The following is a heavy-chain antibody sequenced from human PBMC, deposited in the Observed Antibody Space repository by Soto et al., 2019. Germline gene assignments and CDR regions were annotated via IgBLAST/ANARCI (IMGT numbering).Heavy chain of an antibody. D-gene: IGHD2-2*01. CDR3: ARHFEGSNPDFDI. CDR2: IYPGDSDT. V-gene: IGHV5-51*01. J-gene: IGHJ3*02. CDR1: GYSFTSYW. Sequence: PGDSLKISCKGSGYSFTSYWIGWVRQMPGKGLEWMGIIYPGDSDTRYSPSFQGQVTISADKSISTAYLQWSSLKASDTAMYYCARHFEGSNPDFDIWGQGTMLTVSS.